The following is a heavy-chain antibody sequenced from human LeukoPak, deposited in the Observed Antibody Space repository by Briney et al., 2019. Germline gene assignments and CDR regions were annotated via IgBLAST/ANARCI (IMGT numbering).Heavy chain of an antibody. Sequence: GGSLLLSCAASGFTLSSYEMNWVRQAPGKGLGWVSYISSSGSNIYYADSVKGRFTISRDNAKNSLYLQMNSLRAEDTAVYYCAGAWSRVDGFDIWGQGTMVTVSS. CDR1: GFTLSSYE. CDR2: ISSSGSNI. CDR3: AGAWSRVDGFDI. V-gene: IGHV3-48*03. J-gene: IGHJ3*02. D-gene: IGHD2-8*02.